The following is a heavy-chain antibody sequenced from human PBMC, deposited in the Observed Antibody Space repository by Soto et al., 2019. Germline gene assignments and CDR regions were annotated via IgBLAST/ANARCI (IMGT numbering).Heavy chain of an antibody. V-gene: IGHV4-30-4*01. J-gene: IGHJ4*02. CDR2: IYYRGSY. CDR3: ARGPPTYFYDSSGYYPFHY. Sequence: SETLSLTCTVSGGSISSGDYYWSWIRQPPGKGLEWIWYIYYRGSYYYNPSLKSRITISIDTSKNQFSLKLSSVTAADTAVYYCARGPPTYFYDSSGYYPFHYWGQGTLVTVSS. CDR1: GGSISSGDYY. D-gene: IGHD3-22*01.